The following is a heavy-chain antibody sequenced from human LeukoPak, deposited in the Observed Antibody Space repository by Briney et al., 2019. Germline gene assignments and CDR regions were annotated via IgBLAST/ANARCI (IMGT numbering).Heavy chain of an antibody. Sequence: PGGSLRLSCAASGFTFSNYAMNWVRQAPGKGLEWVSTISGGGGTTYYADSVRGRFTISRDNSKNTLYLQLNSLRAEDTAVYYCAKGIVSGASQNRCFDFWGRGTLVTVSS. D-gene: IGHD5/OR15-5a*01. CDR1: GFTFSNYA. CDR2: ISGGGGTT. V-gene: IGHV3-23*01. CDR3: AKGIVSGASQNRCFDF. J-gene: IGHJ2*01.